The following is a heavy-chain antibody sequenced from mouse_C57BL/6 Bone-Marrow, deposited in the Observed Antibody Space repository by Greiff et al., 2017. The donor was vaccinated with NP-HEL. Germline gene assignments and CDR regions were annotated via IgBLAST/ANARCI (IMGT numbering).Heavy chain of an antibody. CDR1: GFTFSDYG. D-gene: IGHD2-10*01. CDR3: ARPYY. Sequence: EVKVVESGGGLVKPGGSLKLSCAASGFTFSDYGMHWVRQAPEKGLEWVAYISSGSSTIYYADTVKGRFTISRDNAKNTLFLQMTSLRSEDTAMYYCARPYYGGEGTLVTVSA. CDR2: ISSGSSTI. V-gene: IGHV5-17*01. J-gene: IGHJ3*01.